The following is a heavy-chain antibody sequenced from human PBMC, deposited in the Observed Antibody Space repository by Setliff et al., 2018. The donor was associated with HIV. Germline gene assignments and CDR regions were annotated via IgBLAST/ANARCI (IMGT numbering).Heavy chain of an antibody. CDR1: GFTFSNSW. Sequence: AGGSLRLSCAASGFTFSNSWMTWVRQAPGKGLEWVGRIKTKTQRGTTDYAAPAKGRFIISRDDSKNTLYLQMNSLRSEDTAVYYCATGVGTSSVDYWGQGTMVTVSS. J-gene: IGHJ4*02. CDR3: ATGVGTSSVDY. V-gene: IGHV3-15*01. CDR2: IKTKTQRGTT. D-gene: IGHD3-22*01.